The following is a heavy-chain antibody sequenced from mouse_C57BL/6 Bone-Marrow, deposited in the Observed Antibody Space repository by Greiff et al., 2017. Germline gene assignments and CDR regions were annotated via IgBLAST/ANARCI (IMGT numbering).Heavy chain of an antibody. CDR1: GYTFTSYW. CDR2: IDPSDSYT. J-gene: IGHJ1*03. Sequence: QVQLQQPGAELVMPGASVKLSCKASGYTFTSYWMHWVKQRPGQGLEWIGEIDPSDSYTNYNQKFKGKSTLTVDKSSSPAYMQLSSLTAEDSAVYYCARRGDYDGYFDVWGTGTTVTVSS. CDR3: ARRGDYDGYFDV. V-gene: IGHV1-69*01. D-gene: IGHD2-4*01.